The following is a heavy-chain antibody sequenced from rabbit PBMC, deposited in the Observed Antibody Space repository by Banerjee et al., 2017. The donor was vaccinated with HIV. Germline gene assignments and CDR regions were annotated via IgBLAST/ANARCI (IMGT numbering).Heavy chain of an antibody. CDR1: GFDLSNYD. D-gene: IGHD2-1*01. V-gene: IGHV1S40*01. Sequence: QTLEESGGDLVKPGASLTLTCTASGFDLSNYDMCWVRQAPGKGLEWIACIYTGTVSDRTYYASWAKGRFTISKTSSTTVTLQMTSVTVADTATYFCARGSATMTMVITGYYLNLWGQGTLVTVS. CDR3: ARGSATMTMVITGYYLNL. CDR2: IYTGTVSDRT. J-gene: IGHJ4*01.